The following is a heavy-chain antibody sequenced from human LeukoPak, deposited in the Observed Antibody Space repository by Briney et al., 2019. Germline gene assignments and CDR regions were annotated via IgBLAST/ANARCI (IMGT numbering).Heavy chain of an antibody. CDR1: GFTFSSYA. CDR3: AKDQVDDFWSGYTFDY. CDR2: ISGSGGST. D-gene: IGHD3-3*01. Sequence: GGSLRLSCAASGFTFSSYAMSWVRQAPGKGLEWVSAISGSGGSTYYAYSVKGRFTISRDNSKNTLYLQMNSLRAEDTAVYYCAKDQVDDFWSGYTFDYWGQGTLVTVSS. V-gene: IGHV3-23*01. J-gene: IGHJ4*02.